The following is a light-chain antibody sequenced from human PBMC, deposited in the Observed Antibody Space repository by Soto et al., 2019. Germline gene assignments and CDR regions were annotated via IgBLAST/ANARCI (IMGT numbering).Light chain of an antibody. CDR1: SSDVGAYDH. Sequence: LTQPASVSESPGQSITISCIGTSSDVGAYDHVSWYQQHPGKAPKVIISEVSNRPSGVSTRFSGSKSGNTASLTISGLQTEDEADYYCSSYTSSTTWVFGGGTKVTVL. CDR2: EVS. J-gene: IGLJ3*02. CDR3: SSYTSSTTWV. V-gene: IGLV2-14*01.